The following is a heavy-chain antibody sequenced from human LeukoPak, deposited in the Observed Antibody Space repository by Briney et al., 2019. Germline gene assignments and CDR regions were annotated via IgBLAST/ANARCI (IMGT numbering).Heavy chain of an antibody. CDR2: IHTSGST. CDR3: ARDRSITIFGVAENWFDP. V-gene: IGHV4-4*07. CDR1: GASFNSYY. J-gene: IGHJ5*02. Sequence: SETLSLTCTVSGASFNSYYWSWLRQPAGKGLEWIGRIHTSGSTDYSPSLQSRVTISIDTSQKQFSLNLSSVTAADTAVYYCARDRSITIFGVAENWFDPWGQGTLVTVSS. D-gene: IGHD3-3*01.